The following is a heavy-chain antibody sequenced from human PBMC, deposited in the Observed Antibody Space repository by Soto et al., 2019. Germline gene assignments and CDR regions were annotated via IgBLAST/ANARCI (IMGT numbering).Heavy chain of an antibody. Sequence: GGSLRLSCSASGFTFSSYAMHWVRQAPGKGLEYVSAISSNGGSKYYADSVKGRCTISRDNSKNTLSLQMHSLRAEDTAVYYCAKMSGDYTSYYFYYMDVWGKGTTVTVSS. D-gene: IGHD4-17*01. J-gene: IGHJ6*03. CDR1: GFTFSSYA. CDR3: AKMSGDYTSYYFYYMDV. CDR2: ISSNGGSK. V-gene: IGHV3-64*04.